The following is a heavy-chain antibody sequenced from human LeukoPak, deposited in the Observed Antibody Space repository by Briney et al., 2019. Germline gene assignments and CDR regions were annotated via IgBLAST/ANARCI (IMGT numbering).Heavy chain of an antibody. D-gene: IGHD3-22*01. CDR3: ARCSGYYPHFDY. Sequence: SETLSLTCAVYGGSFSGYYWSWIRQPPGKGLEWIGYIYYSGSTYYNPSLKSRLTISLDTSKNQFSLKLSSVTAADTAVYYCARCSGYYPHFDYWGQGTLVTVSS. V-gene: IGHV4-30-4*08. CDR1: GGSFSGYY. J-gene: IGHJ4*02. CDR2: IYYSGST.